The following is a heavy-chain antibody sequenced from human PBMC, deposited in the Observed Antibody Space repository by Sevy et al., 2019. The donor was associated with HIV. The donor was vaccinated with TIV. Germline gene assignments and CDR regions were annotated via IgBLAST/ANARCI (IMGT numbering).Heavy chain of an antibody. Sequence: GGSLRLSCAASGFTFSSYAMHWVRQAPGKGLEWVAVISYDGSNKYYADSVKGRFTISRDNSKNTLYLQMNSLRAEDTAVYYCARDFAYYDGSGYYYVNYYFDYWGQGTLVTVSS. D-gene: IGHD3-22*01. V-gene: IGHV3-30*04. CDR2: ISYDGSNK. J-gene: IGHJ4*02. CDR3: ARDFAYYDGSGYYYVNYYFDY. CDR1: GFTFSSYA.